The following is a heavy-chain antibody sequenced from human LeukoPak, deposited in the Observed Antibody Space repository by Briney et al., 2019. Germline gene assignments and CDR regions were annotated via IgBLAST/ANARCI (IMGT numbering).Heavy chain of an antibody. Sequence: SETLSLTCTVSGDSINSLDLWSWVRQPPGKGLEWIGEMYLSGTTHSNPSVKSRVTVSIDKSKNQFFLNLSSVTAADTAVYYCAGLVGRYSSGLYYYYFDYWGQGTLVTVSS. CDR2: MYLSGTT. D-gene: IGHD3-22*01. CDR3: AGLVGRYSSGLYYYYFDY. CDR1: GDSINSLDL. J-gene: IGHJ4*02. V-gene: IGHV4-4*02.